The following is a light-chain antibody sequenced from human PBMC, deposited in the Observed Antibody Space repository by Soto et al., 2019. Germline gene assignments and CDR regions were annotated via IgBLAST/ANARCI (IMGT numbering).Light chain of an antibody. Sequence: DIQMTQSPSSLSASVGDRVTITCRASQGITNYLAWYQQRPGKVPKLLIYAASTLQSGVPSRFSGSGSGTDFTLTISSLQPEDVATYYCLNYNSAPPWTFGQGTKVDIK. CDR2: AAS. CDR1: QGITNY. CDR3: LNYNSAPPWT. V-gene: IGKV1-27*01. J-gene: IGKJ1*01.